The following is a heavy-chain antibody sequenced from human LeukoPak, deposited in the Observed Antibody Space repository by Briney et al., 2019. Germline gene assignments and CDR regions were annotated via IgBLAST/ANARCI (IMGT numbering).Heavy chain of an antibody. CDR3: ARRENFWSDQDAFDI. Sequence: SETLSLTCTVSGGSISSSSYYWGWIRQPPGKGLEWIGSIYYSGSTYYNPSLKSQVTISVDTSKNQFSLKLSSVTAADTAVYYCARRENFWSDQDAFDIWGQGTMVTVSS. J-gene: IGHJ3*02. D-gene: IGHD3-3*01. CDR1: GGSISSSSYY. CDR2: IYYSGST. V-gene: IGHV4-39*01.